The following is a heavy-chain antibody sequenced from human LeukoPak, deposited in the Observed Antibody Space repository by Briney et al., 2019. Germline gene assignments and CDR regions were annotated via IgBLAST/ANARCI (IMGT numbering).Heavy chain of an antibody. CDR3: AREFRGQWLFPYYFDY. V-gene: IGHV4-4*07. D-gene: IGHD6-19*01. CDR1: GGSTSSYY. CDR2: IYTSGST. Sequence: SETLSLTCTVSGGSTSSYYWSWIRQPAGKGLEWIGRIYTSGSTNYNPSLKSRVTMSVDTSKNQFSLKLSSVTAADTAVYYCAREFRGQWLFPYYFDYWGQGTLVTVFS. J-gene: IGHJ4*02.